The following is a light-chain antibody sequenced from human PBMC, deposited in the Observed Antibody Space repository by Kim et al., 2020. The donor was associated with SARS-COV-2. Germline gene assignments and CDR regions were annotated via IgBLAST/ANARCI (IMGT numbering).Light chain of an antibody. Sequence: SQVERATPSCRASESIRDNYLAWFQQNPGQAPRLLIYRTYNRAAGIPDRFSGSGSGTDFTLTISRLEPEDFAVYYCQQYGISPRTFGQGTKVEIK. V-gene: IGKV3-20*01. CDR3: QQYGISPRT. J-gene: IGKJ1*01. CDR1: ESIRDNY. CDR2: RTY.